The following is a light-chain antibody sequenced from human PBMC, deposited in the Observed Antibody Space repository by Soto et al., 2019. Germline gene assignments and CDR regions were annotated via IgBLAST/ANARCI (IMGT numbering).Light chain of an antibody. CDR1: HAVTNNF. CDR2: GAS. Sequence: EIVLTQSPGTLSLSPGERPTLSCRASHAVTNNFLAWYQQKPGQAPRLVIYGASSRPAGIPDRFSGSGAGTDFTPSISRLEPEDFAVYFCQQYGTSPGTFGQGTKLEIK. J-gene: IGKJ2*01. CDR3: QQYGTSPGT. V-gene: IGKV3-20*01.